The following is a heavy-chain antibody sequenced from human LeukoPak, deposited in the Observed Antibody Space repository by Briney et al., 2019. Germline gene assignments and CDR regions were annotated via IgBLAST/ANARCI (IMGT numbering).Heavy chain of an antibody. D-gene: IGHD1-26*01. CDR3: ARALSGSYSSNYFDY. CDR2: IYYSGST. V-gene: IGHV4-39*01. Sequence: PSETLSLTCTVSGGSISSSSYYWGWIRQPPGKGLEWIGSIYYSGSTYYNPSLKSRVTISVDTSKNQFSLKLSSVTAADTAVYYCARALSGSYSSNYFDYWGQGTLVTVSS. J-gene: IGHJ4*02. CDR1: GGSISSSSYY.